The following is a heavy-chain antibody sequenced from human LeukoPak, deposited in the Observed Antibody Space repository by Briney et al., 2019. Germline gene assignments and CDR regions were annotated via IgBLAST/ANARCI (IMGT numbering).Heavy chain of an antibody. J-gene: IGHJ4*02. CDR1: GGSFSGYY. CDR3: ARAKKGLHYFDY. Sequence: SETLSLTCAVYGGSFSGYYWSWIRQPPGKGLEWIGEINHSGSTNYNPSLKSRVTISVDTSKNQFSLKLSSVTAADTAVYYCARAKKGLHYFDYWGQGTLVTVSS. V-gene: IGHV4-34*01. CDR2: INHSGST.